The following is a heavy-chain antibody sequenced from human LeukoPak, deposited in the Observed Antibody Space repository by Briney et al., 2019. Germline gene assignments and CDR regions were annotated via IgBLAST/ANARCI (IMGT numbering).Heavy chain of an antibody. V-gene: IGHV4-34*01. J-gene: IGHJ3*02. Sequence: SETLSLTCAVYGGSFSGYYWSWIRQPPGKGLEWIGEINHSGSTNYNPSLKSRVTISVDTSKNQFSLKLSSVTAADTAVYYCARGAKRWLLFRRAFDIWGQGTTVTVSS. CDR2: INHSGST. D-gene: IGHD5-24*01. CDR3: ARGAKRWLLFRRAFDI. CDR1: GGSFSGYY.